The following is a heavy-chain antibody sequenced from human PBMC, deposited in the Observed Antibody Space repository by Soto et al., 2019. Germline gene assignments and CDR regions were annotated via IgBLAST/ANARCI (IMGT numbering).Heavy chain of an antibody. J-gene: IGHJ4*02. CDR2: ISGSGGST. Sequence: EVQLLESGGGLVQPGGSLRLSCAASGFTFSSYAMSWVRQAPGKGLEWVSAISGSGGSTYYADSVKGRFTISRDNSKNTLHLQMNTLRAEDTAVYYCAKENGCSSSWFEFDYWGQGTLVPVSS. CDR3: AKENGCSSSWFEFDY. CDR1: GFTFSSYA. V-gene: IGHV3-23*01. D-gene: IGHD6-13*01.